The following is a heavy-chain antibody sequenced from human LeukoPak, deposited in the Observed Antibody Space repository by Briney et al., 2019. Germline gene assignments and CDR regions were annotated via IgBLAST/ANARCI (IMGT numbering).Heavy chain of an antibody. Sequence: VASVTVSCKVSGYTLNELSIHWVRQAPGKGLEWMGGFDPEDGETIYAQKFQGRVTMTEDTSTDTAYMELSSLRSEDTAVYYCATSFYDSSGYKSWFDPWGQGTLVTVSS. CDR1: GYTLNELS. CDR3: ATSFYDSSGYKSWFDP. J-gene: IGHJ5*02. CDR2: FDPEDGET. V-gene: IGHV1-24*01. D-gene: IGHD3-22*01.